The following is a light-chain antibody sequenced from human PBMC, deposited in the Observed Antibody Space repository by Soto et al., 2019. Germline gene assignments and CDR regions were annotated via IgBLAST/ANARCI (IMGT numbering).Light chain of an antibody. V-gene: IGKV1-39*01. CDR2: AAS. CDR1: QSISSY. J-gene: IGKJ1*01. Sequence: DIQMTQSPSSLSASVGDRFTITCRASQSISSYLNWYQQKPGKAPKLLIYAASSLQSGVPSRFSGSGSGTEFTLTISSLQPDDFATYYCQQYNSYSTFGQGTKVDI. CDR3: QQYNSYST.